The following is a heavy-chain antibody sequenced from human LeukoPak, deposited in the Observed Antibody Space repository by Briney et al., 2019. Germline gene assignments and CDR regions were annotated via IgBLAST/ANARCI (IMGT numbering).Heavy chain of an antibody. Sequence: GSLRLSCAASGLIFSNFLMTWVRQAPGKGLEWVANINQDGSEKYYVDSVKGRFTISRDNAKNSLYLQMNSLRADDTALYYCVRGHTILAYWGQGTLVTVSS. V-gene: IGHV3-7*04. CDR1: GLIFSNFL. D-gene: IGHD2-21*01. CDR3: VRGHTILAY. CDR2: INQDGSEK. J-gene: IGHJ4*02.